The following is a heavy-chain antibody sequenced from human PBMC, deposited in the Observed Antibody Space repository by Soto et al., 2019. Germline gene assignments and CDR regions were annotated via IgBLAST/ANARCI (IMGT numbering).Heavy chain of an antibody. CDR1: GYTFTSYG. J-gene: IGHJ5*02. D-gene: IGHD6-19*01. Sequence: QVQLVQSGAEVKKPGASVKVSCKASGYTFTSYGISWVRQAPGQGLEWMGWISAYNGNTNYAQKLQGRVTMTTDTSTSTAYMELRSLTSDDTAVYYCARAHAGYSSGWYWFDPWGQGTLVTVSS. V-gene: IGHV1-18*04. CDR3: ARAHAGYSSGWYWFDP. CDR2: ISAYNGNT.